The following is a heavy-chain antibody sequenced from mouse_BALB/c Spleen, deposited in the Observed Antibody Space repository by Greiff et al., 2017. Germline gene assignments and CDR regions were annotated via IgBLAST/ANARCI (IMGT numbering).Heavy chain of an antibody. V-gene: IGHV5-9*03. CDR3: ARYRVYYAMDY. CDR2: ISSGGGNT. J-gene: IGHJ4*01. CDR1: GFTFSSYT. D-gene: IGHD3-1*01. Sequence: EVKLVESGGGLVKPGGSLKLSCAASGFTFSSYTMSWVRQTPEKRLEWVATISSGGGNTYYPDSVKGRFTISRDNAKNNLYLQMSSLRSEDTALYYCARYRVYYAMDYWGQGTSVTVSS.